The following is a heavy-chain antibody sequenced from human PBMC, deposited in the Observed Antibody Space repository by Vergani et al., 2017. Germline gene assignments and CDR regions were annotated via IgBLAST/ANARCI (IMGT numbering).Heavy chain of an antibody. CDR2: IYSGGST. Sequence: EVQLVESGGGLIQPGGSLRLSCAASGFTVSSNYMSWVRQAPGKGLEWVSVIYSGGSTYYADSVKGRFTISRDNSKNTLYLQMNSLRAEDTAVYYCAVTAMVRGVGIDYWGQGTLVTVSS. J-gene: IGHJ4*02. CDR1: GFTVSSNY. CDR3: AVTAMVRGVGIDY. V-gene: IGHV3-53*01. D-gene: IGHD3-10*01.